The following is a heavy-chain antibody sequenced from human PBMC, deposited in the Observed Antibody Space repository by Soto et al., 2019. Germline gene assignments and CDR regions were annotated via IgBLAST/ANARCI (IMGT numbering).Heavy chain of an antibody. CDR3: ASRYPGTSVDY. Sequence: QVQLQESGPGLVKPSGTLSITCAVSGGSFTSNNGFTWVRQPPGQGLEWIGEIYRTGSTNYNPSLKSRVTISIDKSEKQFSLKVTALTAADTAVYYCASRYPGTSVDYWGQGTLVTVSS. D-gene: IGHD1-7*01. V-gene: IGHV4-4*02. CDR1: GGSFTSNNG. CDR2: IYRTGST. J-gene: IGHJ4*02.